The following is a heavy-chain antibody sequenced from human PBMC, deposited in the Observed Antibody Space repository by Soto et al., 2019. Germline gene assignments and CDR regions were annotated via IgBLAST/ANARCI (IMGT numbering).Heavy chain of an antibody. CDR3: ERDIDYYDSSGYQDY. D-gene: IGHD3-22*01. CDR2: ISTSGNTI. Sequence: GALLASCAASGFTFSSYEMNGVRQAPGKGLEWVSYISTSGNTIHYADSVKGRFTISRDNAKNSLYLQMNSLRAEDTAVYYCERDIDYYDSSGYQDYWGQGTLVTVYS. CDR1: GFTFSSYE. V-gene: IGHV3-48*03. J-gene: IGHJ4*02.